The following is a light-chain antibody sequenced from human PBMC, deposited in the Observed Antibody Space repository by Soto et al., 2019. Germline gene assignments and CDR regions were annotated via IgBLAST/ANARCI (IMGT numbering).Light chain of an antibody. V-gene: IGKV1-12*01. CDR3: QQANSFPTT. Sequence: DIQMTQSPSSVSASVRDRVTITCRASQSISGWLAWYQQKPGKAPKLLIYAASNLQSGVPSRFSGSGSGTDFTLTISSLEPEDFATYYCQQANSFPTTFGQGTKVDIK. J-gene: IGKJ1*01. CDR2: AAS. CDR1: QSISGW.